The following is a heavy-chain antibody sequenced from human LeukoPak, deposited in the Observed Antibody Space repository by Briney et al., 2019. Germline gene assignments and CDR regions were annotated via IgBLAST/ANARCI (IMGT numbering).Heavy chain of an antibody. D-gene: IGHD4-17*01. Sequence: GGSLRLSCAASGFTFSSYGMHWVRQAPGKGLEGVAFIRYDGSNKYYADSVKGRFTISRDNSKNTLYLQMNSLRAEDTALYYCARSYGDYSPEDNWGQGTLVTVSS. J-gene: IGHJ4*02. CDR2: IRYDGSNK. CDR1: GFTFSSYG. V-gene: IGHV3-30*02. CDR3: ARSYGDYSPEDN.